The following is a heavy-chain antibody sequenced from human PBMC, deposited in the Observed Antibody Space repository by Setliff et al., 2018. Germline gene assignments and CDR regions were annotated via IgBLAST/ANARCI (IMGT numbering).Heavy chain of an antibody. D-gene: IGHD1-1*01. J-gene: IGHJ3*01. Sequence: SETLSLTCTVSGDSIDTDIWWSWVRQSPGTGLEWIGEIYLGGSPTYNPSLKSRVTISIYKSKNQLSLDLTSVTAADTAVYYCARCAIGERNAFDVWGQGTMVTVSS. CDR3: ARCAIGERNAFDV. CDR1: GDSIDTDIW. CDR2: IYLGGSP. V-gene: IGHV4-4*02.